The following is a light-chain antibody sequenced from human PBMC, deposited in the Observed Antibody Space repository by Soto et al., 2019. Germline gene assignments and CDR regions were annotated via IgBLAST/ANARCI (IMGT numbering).Light chain of an antibody. CDR1: QSISSY. V-gene: IGKV1-39*01. CDR2: AAS. CDR3: QQSYSTPLT. J-gene: IGKJ4*01. Sequence: DIQMTQSPSSLSASVGDRVTITCRASQSISSYLNWYQQKPGKAPKLLIYAASSWQSGAPSRFSGSGSGTDLTLTISRLQPEDFATYYCQQSYSTPLTFGGWTKVDSK.